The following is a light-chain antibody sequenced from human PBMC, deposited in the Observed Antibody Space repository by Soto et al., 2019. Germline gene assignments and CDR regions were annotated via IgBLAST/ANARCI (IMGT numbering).Light chain of an antibody. J-gene: IGLJ1*01. CDR3: SSYTSSSTLLYV. CDR2: DVS. V-gene: IGLV2-14*01. CDR1: SSDVGSYDY. Sequence: QSALIQPPSVSGSPGQSVTISCTGTSSDVGSYDYVSWYQQHPGKAPKLMIYDVSNRPSGVSNRFSGSKSGNTASLTISGLQAEDEADYYCSSYTSSSTLLYVFGTGTKLTVL.